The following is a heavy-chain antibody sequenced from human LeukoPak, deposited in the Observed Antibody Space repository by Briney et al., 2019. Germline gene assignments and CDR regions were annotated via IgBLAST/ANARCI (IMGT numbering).Heavy chain of an antibody. CDR2: INPNSGGT. Sequence: ASVKVSCKASGYTFTGYYMHWVRQAPGQGLEWMGWINPNSGGTNYAQKLQGRVTMTTDTSTSTAYMELRSLRSDDTAVYYCARDSTIFGVVIGAGFDYWGQGTLVTVSS. CDR1: GYTFTGYY. CDR3: ARDSTIFGVVIGAGFDY. D-gene: IGHD3-3*01. V-gene: IGHV1-2*02. J-gene: IGHJ4*02.